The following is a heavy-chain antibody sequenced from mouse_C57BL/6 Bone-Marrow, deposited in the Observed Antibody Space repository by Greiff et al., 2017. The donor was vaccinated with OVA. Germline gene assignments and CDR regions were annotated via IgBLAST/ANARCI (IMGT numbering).Heavy chain of an antibody. CDR2: INYDGSST. D-gene: IGHD5-5*01. Sequence: EVKLMESEGGLVQPGSSMKLSCTASGFTFSDYYMAWVRQVPEKGLEWVANINYDGSSTYYLDSLKSRFIISRDNAKNILYLQMSSLKSEDTATYYCARTTYGDYWGQGTTLTVSS. V-gene: IGHV5-16*01. J-gene: IGHJ2*01. CDR3: ARTTYGDY. CDR1: GFTFSDYY.